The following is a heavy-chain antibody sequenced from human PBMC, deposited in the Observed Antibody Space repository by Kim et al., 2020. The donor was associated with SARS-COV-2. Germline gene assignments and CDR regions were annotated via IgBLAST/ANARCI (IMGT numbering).Heavy chain of an antibody. CDR3: AGVQSQGVAAGRGWLDP. CDR2: IYYSGST. V-gene: IGHV4-39*07. Sequence: SETLSLTCAVSGGSISSRSYYWGWIRQPPGKGLEWIGSIYYSGSTYYDPSLKSRVTISVDTSNNQFSLKLSSVTAADTAVYYCAGVQSQGVAAGRGWLDPWGQGTLVTVSS. D-gene: IGHD6-13*01. J-gene: IGHJ5*02. CDR1: GGSISSRSYY.